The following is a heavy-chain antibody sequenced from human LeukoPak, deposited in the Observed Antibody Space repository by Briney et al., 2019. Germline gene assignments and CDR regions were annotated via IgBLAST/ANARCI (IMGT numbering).Heavy chain of an antibody. CDR3: ARPVNRLFLF. J-gene: IGHJ4*02. D-gene: IGHD2/OR15-2a*01. Sequence: GGSLRLSCAASGFSLSSDWMTWVRQAPGTGLEWVANIKEDGSVKYYVDSVKGRFTISRDNAKNSLYLQMNNLRAEDTAVYFCARPVNRLFLFWGPGTLVTVSS. CDR1: GFSLSSDW. CDR2: IKEDGSVK. V-gene: IGHV3-7*01.